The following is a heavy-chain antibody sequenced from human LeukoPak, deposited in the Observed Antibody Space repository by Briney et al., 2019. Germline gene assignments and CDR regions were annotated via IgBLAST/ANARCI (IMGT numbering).Heavy chain of an antibody. V-gene: IGHV1-2*02. CDR1: GYTFTGYY. D-gene: IGHD3-16*02. J-gene: IGHJ4*02. Sequence: GASVKVSCKASGYTFTGYYMHWVRQAPGQGLEWMGWINPNSGGTNYAQKFQGRVTMTRDTSISTAYMELSRLRSDDTAVYYCARDVNCDYVWGSYRPHYYFDYWGQGTLVTVSS. CDR2: INPNSGGT. CDR3: ARDVNCDYVWGSYRPHYYFDY.